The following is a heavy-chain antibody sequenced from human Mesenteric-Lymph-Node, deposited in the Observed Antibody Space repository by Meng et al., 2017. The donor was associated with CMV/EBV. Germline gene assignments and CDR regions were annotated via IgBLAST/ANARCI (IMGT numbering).Heavy chain of an antibody. CDR2: IYHSGST. CDR1: GYSISSGYY. V-gene: IGHV4-38-2*02. D-gene: IGHD4-11*01. J-gene: IGHJ6*02. Sequence: SETLSLTCTVSGYSISSGYYWGWIRQPPGKGLEWIGSIYHSGSTYYNPSLKSRVTISVDTSKNQFSLKLSSVTAADTAVYYCARGHYSNYVLFYYYYGMDVWGQGTTVTVSS. CDR3: ARGHYSNYVLFYYYYGMDV.